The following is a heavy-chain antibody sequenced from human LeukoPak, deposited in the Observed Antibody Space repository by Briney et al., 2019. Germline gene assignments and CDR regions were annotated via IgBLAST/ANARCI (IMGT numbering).Heavy chain of an antibody. CDR2: ISAYNGNT. D-gene: IGHD3-22*01. CDR1: GYTFTSYG. V-gene: IGHV1-18*01. CDR3: AKDEIVEGTFDY. J-gene: IGHJ4*02. Sequence: GASMKVSCKASGYTFTSYGISWVRQAPGQGLEWMGWISAYNGNTNYAQKLQGRVTMTTDTSTSTAYMELRSLRSDDTAVYYCAKDEIVEGTFDYWGQGTLVTVSS.